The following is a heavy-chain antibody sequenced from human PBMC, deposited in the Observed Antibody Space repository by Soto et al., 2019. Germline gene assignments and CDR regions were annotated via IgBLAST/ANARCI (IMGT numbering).Heavy chain of an antibody. J-gene: IGHJ3*02. CDR1: GFTFSSYS. D-gene: IGHD2-2*01. Sequence: GGSLRLSCAASGFTFSSYSMNWVRQAPGKGLEWVSYISSSSSTIYYADSVKGRFTISRDNAKNPLYLQMNSLRAEDTAVYYCAKGVVVMPNDAFDIWGQGTMVTVSS. V-gene: IGHV3-48*01. CDR2: ISSSSSTI. CDR3: AKGVVVMPNDAFDI.